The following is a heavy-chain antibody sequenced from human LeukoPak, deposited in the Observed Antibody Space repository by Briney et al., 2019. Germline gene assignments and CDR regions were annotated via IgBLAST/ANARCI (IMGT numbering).Heavy chain of an antibody. Sequence: SETLSLTCAVSGYSIRTGYYWGWIRQPPGKGLEWIGEINHSGSTNYNPSLKSRVTISVDTSKNQFSLKLSSVTAADTAVYYCARAPDYGDYVRVEYYYMDVWGKGTTVTVSS. CDR1: GYSIRTGYY. CDR3: ARAPDYGDYVRVEYYYMDV. V-gene: IGHV4-34*01. J-gene: IGHJ6*03. CDR2: INHSGST. D-gene: IGHD4-17*01.